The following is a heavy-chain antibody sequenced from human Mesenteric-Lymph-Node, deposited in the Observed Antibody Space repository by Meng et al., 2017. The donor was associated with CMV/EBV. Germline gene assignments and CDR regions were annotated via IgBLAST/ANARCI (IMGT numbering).Heavy chain of an antibody. D-gene: IGHD1-26*01. CDR3: ARDRLGIYGMDV. CDR2: ISSSHDDI. Sequence: RGSLRLSCAASGFTFNIYSINWVRQAPGKGLEWVSSISSSHDDIDYTDSVKGRFTMSRDNAKNSLYLQMNSLRAEDTAVYYCARDRLGIYGMDVWGQGTTVTVSS. V-gene: IGHV3-21*01. J-gene: IGHJ6*02. CDR1: GFTFNIYS.